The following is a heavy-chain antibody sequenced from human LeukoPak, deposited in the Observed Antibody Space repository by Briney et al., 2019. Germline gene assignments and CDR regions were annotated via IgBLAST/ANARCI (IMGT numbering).Heavy chain of an antibody. J-gene: IGHJ3*02. V-gene: IGHV4-4*07. Sequence: SETLSLTCTVSGGSISSYYWSWIRQPAGKGLEWLGRIYTSGSTNYNPSLKSRVTMSVDTSKNQFSLKLSSVTAADTAVYYCAREVAYYDFWSGYRADAFDIWGQGTMVTVSS. D-gene: IGHD3-3*01. CDR1: GGSISSYY. CDR3: AREVAYYDFWSGYRADAFDI. CDR2: IYTSGST.